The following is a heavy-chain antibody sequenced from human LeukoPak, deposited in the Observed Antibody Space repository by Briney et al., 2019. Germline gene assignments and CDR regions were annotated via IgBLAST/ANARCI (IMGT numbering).Heavy chain of an antibody. CDR1: GFTFSSYA. CDR2: ISGSGGST. CDR3: AKDRNYDFWSGHYNYFDY. D-gene: IGHD3-3*01. Sequence: PGGSLRLSCAASGFTFSSYAMSWVRQAPGKGLEWVSVISGSGGSTYFADSVKGRFTISRDNSKNTLYLQMNSLRAEDTAVYYCAKDRNYDFWSGHYNYFDYWGQGTLVTVSS. V-gene: IGHV3-23*01. J-gene: IGHJ4*02.